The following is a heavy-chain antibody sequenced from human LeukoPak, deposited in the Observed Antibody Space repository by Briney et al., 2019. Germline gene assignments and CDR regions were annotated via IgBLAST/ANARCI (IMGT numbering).Heavy chain of an antibody. V-gene: IGHV3-21*01. D-gene: IGHD4-11*01. CDR3: ARDQMTTVIRFDY. CDR2: ISSSSSYI. CDR1: GFTFSSYS. Sequence: PGGSLRLSCAASGFTFSSYSTNWFRQAPGKGLEWVSSISSSSSYIYYADSVKGRFTISRDNAKNSLYLQMNSLRAEDTAVYYCARDQMTTVIRFDYWGQGTLVTVSS. J-gene: IGHJ4*02.